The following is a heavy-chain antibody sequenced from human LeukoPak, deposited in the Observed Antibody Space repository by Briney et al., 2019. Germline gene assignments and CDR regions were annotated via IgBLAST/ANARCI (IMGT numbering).Heavy chain of an antibody. J-gene: IGHJ4*02. D-gene: IGHD1-1*01. CDR3: ARDLNWETY. CDR1: GFTFSTYA. Sequence: GGSLRLSCAASGFTFSTYAMTWVRQAPGKGLEWVSAISGSGGRTYYADSVKGRFTISRDNSKNTLNLQMNNLRADDTAVYYCARDLNWETYWGQGTLVTVSS. V-gene: IGHV3-23*01. CDR2: ISGSGGRT.